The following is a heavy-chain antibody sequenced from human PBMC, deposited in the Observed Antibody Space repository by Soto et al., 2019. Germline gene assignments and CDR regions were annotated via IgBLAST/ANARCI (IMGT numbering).Heavy chain of an antibody. D-gene: IGHD3-16*01. CDR3: ANGWGWRFDY. J-gene: IGHJ4*02. CDR2: IYYSGST. CDR1: GGSISSGGYY. Sequence: SETLSLTCTVSGGSISSGGYYWSWIRQHPGKGLEWIGYIYYSGSTYYNPSLKSRVTISVDTSKNQFSLKLSSVTAADTAVYYCANGWGWRFDYWGQGTLVTVSS. V-gene: IGHV4-31*03.